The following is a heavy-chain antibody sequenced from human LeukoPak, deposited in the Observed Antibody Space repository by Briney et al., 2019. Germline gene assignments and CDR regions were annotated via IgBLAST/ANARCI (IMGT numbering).Heavy chain of an antibody. D-gene: IGHD4-17*01. Sequence: GGSLRLSCAASGLTFSSYSMNWVRQAPGKGLEWVSSISSSSSYIYYADSVKGRFTISRDNAKNSLYLQMNSLRAEDTAVYYCARDPHDYGDHFDYWGQGTLVTVSS. V-gene: IGHV3-21*01. J-gene: IGHJ4*02. CDR1: GLTFSSYS. CDR2: ISSSSSYI. CDR3: ARDPHDYGDHFDY.